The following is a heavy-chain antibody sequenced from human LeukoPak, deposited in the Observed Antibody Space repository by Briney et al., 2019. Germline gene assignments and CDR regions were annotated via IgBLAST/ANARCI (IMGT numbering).Heavy chain of an antibody. V-gene: IGHV3-48*01. CDR3: AGYGVYPY. Sequence: GGSLRLSCATSGFAVNTYDMHWVRQAPGEGPQWIAYFGISGTIYYADSVRGRFTISRDSAKNSLYLQMNGLRVDDTAIYYCAGYGVYPYWGQGTPVTVSS. D-gene: IGHD5/OR15-5a*01. J-gene: IGHJ4*02. CDR1: GFAVNTYD. CDR2: FGISGTI.